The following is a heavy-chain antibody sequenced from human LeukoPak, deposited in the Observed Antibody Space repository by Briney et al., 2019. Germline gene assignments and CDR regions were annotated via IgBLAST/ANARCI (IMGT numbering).Heavy chain of an antibody. CDR3: AKDIGGAYDILTGYSIGFDY. CDR2: ISGSGDST. Sequence: GGTLRLSCAASGFTFTRYGMSWVRQAPGKGLEWVSSISGSGDSTYYADSVKGRFTISRDNSKNTLYLQMNSLRAEDTALYYCAKDIGGAYDILTGYSIGFDYWGQGTLVTVSS. D-gene: IGHD3-9*01. CDR1: GFTFTRYG. J-gene: IGHJ4*02. V-gene: IGHV3-23*01.